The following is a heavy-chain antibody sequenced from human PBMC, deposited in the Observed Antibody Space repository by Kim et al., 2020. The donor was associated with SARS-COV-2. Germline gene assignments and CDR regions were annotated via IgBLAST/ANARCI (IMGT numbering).Heavy chain of an antibody. CDR1: GFTFSSYA. V-gene: IGHV3-30*04. Sequence: GGSLRLSCAASGFTFSSYAMHWVRQAPGKGLEWVAVISYDGSNKYYADSVKGRFTISRDNSKNTLYLQMNSLRAEDTAVYYCARDPIHSSGSYSAGYWGQGTLVTVSS. J-gene: IGHJ4*02. CDR2: ISYDGSNK. D-gene: IGHD3-10*01. CDR3: ARDPIHSSGSYSAGY.